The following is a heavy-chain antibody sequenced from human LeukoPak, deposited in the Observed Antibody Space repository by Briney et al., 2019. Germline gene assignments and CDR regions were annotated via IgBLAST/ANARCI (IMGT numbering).Heavy chain of an antibody. V-gene: IGHV3-73*01. CDR2: IRSKANSYAT. Sequence: GGSLRLSCAASGFTFSGSAMHWVRQASGKGLEWVGRIRSKANSYATAYAASVKGRFTISRDDSKNTAYLQMNSLKTEDTVVYYCTRHSMVRGDPFDYWGQGTLVTVSS. D-gene: IGHD3-10*01. CDR3: TRHSMVRGDPFDY. CDR1: GFTFSGSA. J-gene: IGHJ4*02.